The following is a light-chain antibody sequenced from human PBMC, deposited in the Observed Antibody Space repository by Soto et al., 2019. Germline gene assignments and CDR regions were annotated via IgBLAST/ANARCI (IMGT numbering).Light chain of an antibody. CDR2: GNT. Sequence: QPVLTQPPSVSGAPGQRVTFSCTGSSSNIGAGYDVHWYQQVPGKAPKLLIYGNTNRPSGVPDRFSGSKSGTSASLAITGLQAEDEADYYCQSYDTSLRGVFGGGTKLTVL. V-gene: IGLV1-40*01. J-gene: IGLJ2*01. CDR1: SSNIGAGYD. CDR3: QSYDTSLRGV.